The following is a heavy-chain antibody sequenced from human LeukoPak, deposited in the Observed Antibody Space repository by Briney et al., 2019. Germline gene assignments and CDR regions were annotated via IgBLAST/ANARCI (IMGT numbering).Heavy chain of an antibody. CDR2: IHSSISDI. V-gene: IGHV3-21*01. CDR1: GFTFSTYT. Sequence: GGSLRLSCAASGFTFSTYTFNWVRQAPGKGLEWVSSIHSSISDIYYGDSVKGRFTFSRDNAKNSLYLQMNSLRAEDTAVYYCTRTSGPVGAFDIWGQGTMVTVSS. CDR3: TRTSGPVGAFDI. D-gene: IGHD7-27*01. J-gene: IGHJ3*02.